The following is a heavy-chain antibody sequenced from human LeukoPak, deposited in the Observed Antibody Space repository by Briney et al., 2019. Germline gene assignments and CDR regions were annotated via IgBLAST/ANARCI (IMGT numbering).Heavy chain of an antibody. CDR2: IYSGGST. D-gene: IGHD6-13*01. V-gene: IGHV3-53*01. CDR3: ARDPGYSSSWYPSEYFQH. Sequence: PGGSLRLSCAASGFTVSSNYMSWVRQAPGKGLEWVSVIYSGGSTYYADSVKGRFTISRDNAKNSLYLQMNSLRAEDTAVYYCARDPGYSSSWYPSEYFQHWGQGTLVTVSS. CDR1: GFTVSSNY. J-gene: IGHJ1*01.